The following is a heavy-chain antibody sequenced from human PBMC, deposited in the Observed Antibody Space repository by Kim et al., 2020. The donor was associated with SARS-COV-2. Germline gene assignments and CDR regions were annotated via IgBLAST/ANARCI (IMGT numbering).Heavy chain of an antibody. D-gene: IGHD3-9*01. J-gene: IGHJ3*02. Sequence: GGSLRLSCAASGFTFSSYEMNWVRQAPGKGLEWVSYISSSGSTIYYADSVKGRFTISRDNAKNSLYLQMNSLRAEDTAVYYCARNSPPSDWTKSGAFDIWGQGTMVTVSS. CDR1: GFTFSSYE. CDR3: ARNSPPSDWTKSGAFDI. CDR2: ISSSGSTI. V-gene: IGHV3-48*03.